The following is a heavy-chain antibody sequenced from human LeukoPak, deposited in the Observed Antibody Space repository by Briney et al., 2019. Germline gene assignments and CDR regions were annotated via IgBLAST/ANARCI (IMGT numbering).Heavy chain of an antibody. CDR1: GGSFSGYY. CDR3: ARAAYYDFWSGPDAFDI. Sequence: SETLSLTCAAYGGSFSGYYWSWIRQPPGKGLEWIGEINHSGSTNYNPSLKSRVTISVDTSKNQFSLKLSSVTAADTAVYYCARAAYYDFWSGPDAFDIWGQGTMVTVSS. D-gene: IGHD3-3*01. CDR2: INHSGST. V-gene: IGHV4-34*01. J-gene: IGHJ3*02.